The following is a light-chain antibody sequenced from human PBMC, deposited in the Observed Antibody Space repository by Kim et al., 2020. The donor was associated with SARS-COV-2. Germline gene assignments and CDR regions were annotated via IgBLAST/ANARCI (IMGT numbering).Light chain of an antibody. CDR1: NIGSKS. Sequence: PGKTAEITCGGNNIGSKSVHWYQQKPGLAPVLVIYYDSDRPSGIPERFSGSNSGNTATLTISRVEAGDEADYYCQVWDSSSDHWVFGGGTQLTVL. V-gene: IGLV3-21*04. J-gene: IGLJ3*02. CDR2: YDS. CDR3: QVWDSSSDHWV.